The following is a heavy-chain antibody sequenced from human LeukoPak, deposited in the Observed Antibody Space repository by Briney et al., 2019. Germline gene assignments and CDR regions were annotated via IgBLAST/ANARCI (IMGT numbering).Heavy chain of an antibody. CDR2: IYYSGST. V-gene: IGHV4-39*07. J-gene: IGHJ3*02. D-gene: IGHD4-17*01. CDR3: ARSLTVTYGAFDI. CDR1: GGSISSSGYY. Sequence: SETLSLTCTVSGGSISSSGYYWGWIRQPPGKGLEWIGSIYYSGSTYYNPSLKSRVTKSVDTSKNQFSLRLSSVTVADTAVYYCARSLTVTYGAFDIWGQGTMVTVSS.